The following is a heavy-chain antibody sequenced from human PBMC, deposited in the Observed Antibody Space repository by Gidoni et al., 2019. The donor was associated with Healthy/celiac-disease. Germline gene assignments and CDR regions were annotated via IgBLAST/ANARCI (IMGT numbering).Heavy chain of an antibody. CDR1: GGSISSSSYY. J-gene: IGHJ4*02. V-gene: IGHV4-39*01. Sequence: QLQLQESGPGLVKPSETLSLTCTVSGGSISSSSYYWGWIRQPPGKGLEWIGIIYYSGSTYYNPSLKSRVTITVDTSKNQFSLKLSSVTAADTAVYYCARRGSAFDYWGQGTLVTVSS. CDR2: IYYSGST. CDR3: ARRGSAFDY.